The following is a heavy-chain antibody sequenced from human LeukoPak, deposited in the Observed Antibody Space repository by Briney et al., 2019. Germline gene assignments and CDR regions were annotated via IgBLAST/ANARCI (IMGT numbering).Heavy chain of an antibody. CDR3: ARGSEGATLDY. D-gene: IGHD1-26*01. CDR1: GGSFSGYY. V-gene: IGHV4-34*01. J-gene: IGHJ4*02. Sequence: SETLSLTCAVYGGSFSGYYWSWIRQPPGKGLEWIGEINHSGSTNYNPSLKSRVTISVDTSKNQFSLKLSSVTAADTAVYYCARGSEGATLDYWGQGTLATVSS. CDR2: INHSGST.